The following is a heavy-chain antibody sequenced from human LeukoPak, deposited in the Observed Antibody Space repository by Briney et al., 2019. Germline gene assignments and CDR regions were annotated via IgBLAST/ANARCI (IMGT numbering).Heavy chain of an antibody. Sequence: PSQTLSLTCTVSGGSITSGSYYWTWIRQSAGGGLEWIGRVYMNGHSNSNPSLESRVTISVDTSNNQFSLNLASVTAADTARYFCARGSCGVNCPKFNWLDTWGQGILVTVSS. D-gene: IGHD2-21*01. V-gene: IGHV4-61*02. J-gene: IGHJ5*02. CDR2: VYMNGHS. CDR3: ARGSCGVNCPKFNWLDT. CDR1: GGSITSGSYY.